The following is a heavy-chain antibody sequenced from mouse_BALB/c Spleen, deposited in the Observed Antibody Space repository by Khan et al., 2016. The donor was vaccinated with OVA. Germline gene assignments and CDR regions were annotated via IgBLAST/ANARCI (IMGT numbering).Heavy chain of an antibody. J-gene: IGHJ4*01. V-gene: IGHV3-2*02. CDR3: ARDGSRYNYAMDY. Sequence: EVQLQESGPGLVKPSQSLSLTCPVTGYSITSDYAWNWIRQFPGNKLEWMGYISYSGSTNYNPALKNRISITRHTFKNQFFLQLNSVTTEDTATYYCARDGSRYNYAMDYWGKGTSVTVSS. CDR2: ISYSGST. D-gene: IGHD2-3*01. CDR1: GYSITSDYA.